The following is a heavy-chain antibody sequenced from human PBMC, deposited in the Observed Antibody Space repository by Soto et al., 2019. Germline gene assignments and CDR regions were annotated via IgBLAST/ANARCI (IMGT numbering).Heavy chain of an antibody. CDR1: GYSISSSNW. CDR3: ATSNWFDP. J-gene: IGHJ5*02. V-gene: IGHV4-28*01. CDR2: IYYSGTT. Sequence: SETLSLTCAVSGYSISSSNWWGWIRQPPGKGLEWIGYIYYSGTTYYNPSLKSRVTMSVDTSKNQFSLKLTSVTAVDTAVYYCATSNWFDPWGQGTLVTVS.